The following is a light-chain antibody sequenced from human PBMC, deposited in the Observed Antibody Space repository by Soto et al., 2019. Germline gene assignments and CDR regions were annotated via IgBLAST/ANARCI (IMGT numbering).Light chain of an antibody. CDR3: GTWDSSLSAYV. CDR2: DNN. CDR1: SSNIGNNY. V-gene: IGLV1-51*01. Sequence: RGTISCSGSSSNIGNNYVSWYQQLPGTAPKLLIYDNNKRPSGIPDRFSGSKSGTSATLGITGLQTGDEADYYCGTWDSSLSAYVFGTGTKVTVL. J-gene: IGLJ1*01.